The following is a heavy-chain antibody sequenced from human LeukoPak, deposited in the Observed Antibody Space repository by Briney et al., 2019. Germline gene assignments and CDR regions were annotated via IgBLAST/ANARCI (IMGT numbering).Heavy chain of an antibody. Sequence: SETLSLTCTVSGGSMSSGTYYWSWIRQPAGKGLEWIGRMYTSGGTNYNPSLKSRVTISVDTSKNQFSLRLNSVTAADTAVYYCARVYPETSYYYFMDVWGKGTTVTISS. D-gene: IGHD2-2*01. CDR3: ARVYPETSYYYFMDV. CDR2: MYTSGGT. CDR1: GGSMSSGTYY. J-gene: IGHJ6*04. V-gene: IGHV4-61*02.